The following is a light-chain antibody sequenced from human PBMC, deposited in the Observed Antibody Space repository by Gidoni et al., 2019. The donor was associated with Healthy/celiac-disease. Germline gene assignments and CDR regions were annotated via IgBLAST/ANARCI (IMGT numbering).Light chain of an antibody. CDR2: AAS. J-gene: IGKJ2*04. CDR3: QQSYSTACS. CDR1: QSISSY. V-gene: IGKV1-39*01. Sequence: DIQMTQSPSSLSASVGDRVTITCRASQSISSYLNWYQQKPGKAPKLLIYAASSLQSGVPSRFSDSGSGTDFTLTISSLQPEDFATYYCQQSYSTACSFGRGTKLEIK.